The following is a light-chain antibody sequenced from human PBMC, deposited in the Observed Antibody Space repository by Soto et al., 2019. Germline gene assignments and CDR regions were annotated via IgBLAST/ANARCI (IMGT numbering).Light chain of an antibody. V-gene: IGKV3-15*01. CDR2: GAS. CDR3: QQYNKWPLFT. CDR1: QSVGNN. Sequence: EILMTQSPATLSVSPGERATLSCRASQSVGNNLAWYQQRPAQAPRLLIYGASTRATGTPARFSGSGSGTESTLTTNSLQSEDFALYYCQQYNKWPLFTFGPGTRVDI. J-gene: IGKJ3*01.